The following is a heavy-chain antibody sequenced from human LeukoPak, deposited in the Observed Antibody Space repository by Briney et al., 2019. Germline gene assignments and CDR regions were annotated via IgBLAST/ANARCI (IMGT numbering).Heavy chain of an antibody. V-gene: IGHV3-7*01. CDR3: ARSDCSSTSCYWSYYYYYYGMDV. CDR2: IKQDGSEK. J-gene: IGHJ6*02. D-gene: IGHD2-2*01. CDR1: GFTFSSYW. Sequence: PGGSLRLSCAASGFTFSSYWMSWVRQAPGKGLEWVANIKQDGSEKYYVDPVKGRFTISRDNAKNSLYLQMNSLRAEDTAVYYCARSDCSSTSCYWSYYYYYYGMDVWGQGTTVTVSS.